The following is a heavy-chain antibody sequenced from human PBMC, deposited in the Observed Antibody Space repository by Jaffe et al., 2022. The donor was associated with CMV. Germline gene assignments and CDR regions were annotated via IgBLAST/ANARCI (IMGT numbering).Heavy chain of an antibody. CDR1: GFSLSTSGVG. CDR2: IYWDDDK. Sequence: QITLKESGPTLVKPTQTLTLTCTFSGFSLSTSGVGVGWIRQPPGKALEWLALIYWDDDKRYSPSLKSRLTITKDTSKNQVVLTMTNMDPVDTATYYCAHSETGYDFWGMSQNWFDPWGQGTLVTVSS. J-gene: IGHJ5*02. CDR3: AHSETGYDFWGMSQNWFDP. D-gene: IGHD3-3*01. V-gene: IGHV2-5*02.